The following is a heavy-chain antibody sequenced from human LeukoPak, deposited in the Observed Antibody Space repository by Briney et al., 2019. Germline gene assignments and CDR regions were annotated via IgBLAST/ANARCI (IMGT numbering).Heavy chain of an antibody. CDR1: GFTFSSYS. J-gene: IGHJ4*02. V-gene: IGHV3-21*01. CDR2: ISSSRSYI. D-gene: IGHD2-15*01. Sequence: GGSLRLSCAASGFTFSSYSMKWLRPAPGKELEWVSSISSSRSYIYYADSVKGRFTISRDNAKNSLYLQMHSLRAEDTAVYYCAGSPLSGVAPGFDYWGQGTLVSVSS. CDR3: AGSPLSGVAPGFDY.